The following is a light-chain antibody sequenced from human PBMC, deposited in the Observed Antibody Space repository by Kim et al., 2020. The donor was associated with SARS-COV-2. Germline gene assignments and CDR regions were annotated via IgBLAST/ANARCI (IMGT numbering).Light chain of an antibody. CDR1: QSVSSSY. CDR2: GAS. Sequence: PGDRVTLSCRASQSVSSSYLTWYQQKPGQAPRLLIYGASTRATSIPARISGSGSGTDFTLTISSLQPEDFAVYYCQQDYNLPFTFGPGTKVDIK. J-gene: IGKJ3*01. CDR3: QQDYNLPFT. V-gene: IGKV3D-7*01.